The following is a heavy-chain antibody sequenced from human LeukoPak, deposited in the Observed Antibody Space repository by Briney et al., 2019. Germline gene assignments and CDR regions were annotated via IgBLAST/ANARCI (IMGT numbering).Heavy chain of an antibody. CDR2: INSDGSST. D-gene: IGHD3-22*01. Sequence: PGGSLRLSCAASGFTFSSYWMHWVRQAPGKGLVWVSRINSDGSSTSYADSVKGRFTISRDNAKNTLYLQMNSLRAADTAVYYCARSLYYDSSGYFTRLDYWGQGTLVTVSS. CDR1: GFTFSSYW. V-gene: IGHV3-74*01. CDR3: ARSLYYDSSGYFTRLDY. J-gene: IGHJ4*02.